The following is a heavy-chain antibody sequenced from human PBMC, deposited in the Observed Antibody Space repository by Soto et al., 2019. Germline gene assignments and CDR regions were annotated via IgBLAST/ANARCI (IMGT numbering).Heavy chain of an antibody. V-gene: IGHV3-9*01. CDR2: LNWNSVVI. Sequence: GGSLRLSGAASGFSFDDYSIHWVRQAPWKGLEWVAGLNWNSVVIGYADSVKGRFTISRDNAKKSLYLQMNSLRVEDTALYYCAKEFEKASMGYNFDFWGQGALVTVSS. D-gene: IGHD5-12*01. CDR3: AKEFEKASMGYNFDF. J-gene: IGHJ4*02. CDR1: GFSFDDYS.